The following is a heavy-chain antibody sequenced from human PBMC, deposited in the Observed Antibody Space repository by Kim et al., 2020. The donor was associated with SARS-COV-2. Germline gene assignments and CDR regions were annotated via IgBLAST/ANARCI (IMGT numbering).Heavy chain of an antibody. CDR2: INHSGST. Sequence: SETLSLTCAVYGGSFSGYYWSWIRQPPGKGLEWIGEINHSGSTNYNPSLKSRVTISVDTSKNQFSLKLSTVTAADTAVYYCARLPDYGDNYDAFDIWGQG. CDR3: ARLPDYGDNYDAFDI. D-gene: IGHD4-17*01. CDR1: GGSFSGYY. J-gene: IGHJ3*02. V-gene: IGHV4-34*01.